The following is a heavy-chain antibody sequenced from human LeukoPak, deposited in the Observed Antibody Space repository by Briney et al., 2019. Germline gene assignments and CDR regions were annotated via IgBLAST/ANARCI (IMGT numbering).Heavy chain of an antibody. J-gene: IGHJ6*03. D-gene: IGHD6-13*01. CDR1: GYSISSGYY. CDR2: IYYSGST. CDR3: ARGHSSSWYGPVIMDV. V-gene: IGHV4-38-2*02. Sequence: KSSETLSLTCTVSGYSISSGYYWGWIRQPPGKGLEWIGSIYYSGSTYYNPSLKSRVTISVDTSKNQFSLKLSSVTAADTAVYYCARGHSSSWYGPVIMDVWGKGTTVTVSS.